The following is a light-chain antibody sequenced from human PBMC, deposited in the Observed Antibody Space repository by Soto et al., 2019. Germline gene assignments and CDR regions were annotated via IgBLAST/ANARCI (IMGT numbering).Light chain of an antibody. CDR3: QQYNRRRT. CDR2: SAS. Sequence: EIVLTQSPATLSVSPGDRATLSCRASQSVVSNVAWYQQKPGQAPRLLIYSASARAPGIPARFSGSGSGTEFTLSISNLQSEDFAVYYCQQYNRRRTFGQGTKVDIK. CDR1: QSVVSN. J-gene: IGKJ1*01. V-gene: IGKV3-15*01.